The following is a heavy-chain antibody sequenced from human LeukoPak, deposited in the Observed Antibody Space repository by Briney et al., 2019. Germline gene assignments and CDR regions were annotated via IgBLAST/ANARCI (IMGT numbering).Heavy chain of an antibody. CDR3: ARDHRTGTTPPY. J-gene: IGHJ4*02. V-gene: IGHV4-30-2*01. Sequence: SETLSLTCTVSGDSISNGGYYWSWIRQPPGKGLEWIGYIHHSGTTYYNPSLKSRVTISLDRSKNQFSLKVNSVTAADTAVYYCARDHRTGTTPPYWGQGTLVTVSS. CDR2: IHHSGTT. CDR1: GDSISNGGYY. D-gene: IGHD1-7*01.